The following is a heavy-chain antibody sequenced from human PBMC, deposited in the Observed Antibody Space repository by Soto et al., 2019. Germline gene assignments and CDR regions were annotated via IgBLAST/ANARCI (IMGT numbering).Heavy chain of an antibody. CDR1: GYTFTSYG. Sequence: ASVKVSCKASGYTFTSYGISWVRQAPGQGLEWMGWISAYNGNTNYAQKLQGRVTMTTDTSTSTAYMGLRSLRSDDTAVYYCARDAGPYYYDSSGYYYAIYYYYYYGMDVWGQGTTVTVSS. J-gene: IGHJ6*02. CDR2: ISAYNGNT. V-gene: IGHV1-18*04. CDR3: ARDAGPYYYDSSGYYYAIYYYYYYGMDV. D-gene: IGHD3-22*01.